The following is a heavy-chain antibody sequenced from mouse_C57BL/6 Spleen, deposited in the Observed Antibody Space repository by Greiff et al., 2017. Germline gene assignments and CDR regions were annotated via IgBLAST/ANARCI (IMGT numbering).Heavy chain of an antibody. CDR2: IYPRSGNT. D-gene: IGHD2-4*01. CDR3: ARELRQYFDY. CDR1: GYTFTSYG. V-gene: IGHV1-81*01. J-gene: IGHJ2*01. Sequence: VQLQESGAELARPGASVKLSCKASGYTFTSYGISWVKQRTGQGLEWIGEIYPRSGNTYYNEKFKGKDTLTADKSSSTAYMELRSLTSEDSAVYFCARELRQYFDYWGQGTTLTVSS.